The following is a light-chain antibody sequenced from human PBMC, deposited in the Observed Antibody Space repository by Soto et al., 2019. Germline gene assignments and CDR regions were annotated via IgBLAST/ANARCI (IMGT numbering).Light chain of an antibody. CDR1: QDISNY. CDR3: QQGFTTPWT. CDR2: AAS. J-gene: IGKJ1*01. Sequence: DIQMTQSPPSLSSSVGDRVTISCQSSQDISNYLNWYRQKPGKAPELLIYAASSLQSGVPSRFSGSGSATDFTLTIGSLQPEDSATYYCQQGFTTPWTFGQGTKVDIK. V-gene: IGKV1-39*01.